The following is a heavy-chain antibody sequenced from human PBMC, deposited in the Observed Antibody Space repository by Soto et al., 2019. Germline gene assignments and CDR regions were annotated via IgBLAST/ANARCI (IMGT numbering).Heavy chain of an antibody. CDR2: INRHGDST. D-gene: IGHD4-17*01. Sequence: EVYLVDSGGGVVRPGGSLRLSCAASGFGFDEYGMSWVRQGPGKGLEWVYGINRHGDSTGYADSVKGRFTISRDNAKNSLYLQMTGRRAEDTAFNYCARDHGWVYEYGDYGNPGAQGTLVTFSS. CDR1: GFGFDEYG. J-gene: IGHJ5*02. CDR3: ARDHGWVYEYGDYGNP. V-gene: IGHV3-20*04.